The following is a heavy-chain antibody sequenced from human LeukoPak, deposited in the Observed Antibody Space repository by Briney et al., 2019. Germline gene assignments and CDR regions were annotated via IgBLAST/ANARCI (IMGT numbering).Heavy chain of an antibody. CDR1: GGSFSGYY. CDR3: ARGLRRGYSYDLNS. Sequence: SETLSLTCAVYGGSFSGYYWSWIRQPPGKGLEWIGEINHSGSTNYNPSLKSRVTISVDTSKNQFSLKLSSVTAADTAVYYCARGLRRGYSYDLNSWGQGTLVTVSS. CDR2: INHSGST. D-gene: IGHD5-18*01. J-gene: IGHJ4*02. V-gene: IGHV4-34*01.